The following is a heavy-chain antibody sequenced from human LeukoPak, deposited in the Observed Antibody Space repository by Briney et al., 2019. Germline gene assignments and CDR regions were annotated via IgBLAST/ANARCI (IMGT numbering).Heavy chain of an antibody. V-gene: IGHV3-53*01. CDR3: ARDLGYSSRGTDY. J-gene: IGHJ4*02. Sequence: GGSLRLSCAASGFTVSSNYMSWVRQAPGKGLEWVSVIYSGGSTYYADSVKGRFTISRDNSKNTLYLQMNSLRAEDTAVYYCARDLGYSSRGTDYWGQGTLVTVSS. CDR2: IYSGGST. CDR1: GFTVSSNY. D-gene: IGHD6-13*01.